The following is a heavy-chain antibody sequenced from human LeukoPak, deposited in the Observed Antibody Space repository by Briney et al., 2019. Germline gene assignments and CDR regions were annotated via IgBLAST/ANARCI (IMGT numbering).Heavy chain of an antibody. D-gene: IGHD2-2*01. J-gene: IGHJ4*02. CDR1: GYTFTGYY. Sequence: ASEKVSCKASGYTFTGYYMRWVRQAPGQGLEWMGWINPNSGGTNYAQKFQGRVTMTRDTSISTAYMELSRLRSDDTAVYYCARDPHSTNVVVPAAPDYWGQGTLVTVSS. CDR3: ARDPHSTNVVVPAAPDY. CDR2: INPNSGGT. V-gene: IGHV1-2*02.